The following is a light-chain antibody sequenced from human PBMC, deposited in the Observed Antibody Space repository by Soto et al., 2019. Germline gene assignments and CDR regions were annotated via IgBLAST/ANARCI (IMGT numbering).Light chain of an antibody. Sequence: QSVLSQPPSASGTPGQRITISCSGSSSNIGRNYVYWYQQLPGTAPKLLIFKNDQRPSGVSDRFSGSKSGTSASLAISGLQPEDEADYYCATWDANLRGWVFGGGTKLTVL. CDR1: SSNIGRNY. CDR2: KND. V-gene: IGLV1-47*01. J-gene: IGLJ3*02. CDR3: ATWDANLRGWV.